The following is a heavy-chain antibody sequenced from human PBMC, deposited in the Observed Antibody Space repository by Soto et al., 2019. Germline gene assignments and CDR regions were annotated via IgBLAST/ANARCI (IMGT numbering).Heavy chain of an antibody. D-gene: IGHD6-19*01. Sequence: EVQLVESGGGLVQPGGSLRLSCAASGFTFSSYWMSWVRQAPGKGLEWVANIKQDGSEKYYVDSVKGRFTISRDNAKNSLYLQMNSLRAEDTAVYYCARDAVAADYYSYYYGMDVWGQGTTVTVSS. CDR1: GFTFSSYW. V-gene: IGHV3-7*01. CDR2: IKQDGSEK. J-gene: IGHJ6*02. CDR3: ARDAVAADYYSYYYGMDV.